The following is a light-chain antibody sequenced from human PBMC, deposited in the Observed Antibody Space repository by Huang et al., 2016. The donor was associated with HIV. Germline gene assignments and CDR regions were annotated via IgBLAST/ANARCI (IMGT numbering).Light chain of an antibody. J-gene: IGKJ3*01. V-gene: IGKV1-39*01. CDR1: LNIYTY. CDR2: AAS. Sequence: DHQGTQYPSSLSASVGDRVTITCRASLNIYTYLNWYQHKPGKAPKLLIYAASNLQSGVPSRFSGDGSGTDFTLTIRRLERDDFVTYFCQQSYNSPFTFGPGTKVHI. CDR3: QQSYNSPFT.